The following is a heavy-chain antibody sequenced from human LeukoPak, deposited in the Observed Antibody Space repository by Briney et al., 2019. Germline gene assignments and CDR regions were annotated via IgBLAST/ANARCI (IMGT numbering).Heavy chain of an antibody. CDR1: GGTFSSYA. J-gene: IGHJ1*01. V-gene: IGHV1-69*05. Sequence: SVKVSCKASGGTFSSYAISWVRQAPGQGLEWMGGIIPIFGTANYAQKFQGRVTITTDESTSTAYMELSSLRSEDTAVYYCATLERWPNPWDFQHWGQGTLVTVSS. CDR3: ATLERWPNPWDFQH. CDR2: IIPIFGTA. D-gene: IGHD5-24*01.